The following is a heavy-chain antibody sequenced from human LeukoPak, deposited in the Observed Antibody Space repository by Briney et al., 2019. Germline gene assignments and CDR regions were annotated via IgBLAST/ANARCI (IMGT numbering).Heavy chain of an antibody. V-gene: IGHV3-66*01. CDR1: GFTVSSNY. Sequence: PGGSLRLSCAASGFTVSSNYMSWVRQAPGKGLEWVSVIYSGGSTYYADSVKGRFTISRDNSKNTLYLQMNSLRAEDTAVYYCAKDLQSYGSGSYYIPLGYWGQGTLVTVSS. CDR2: IYSGGST. CDR3: AKDLQSYGSGSYYIPLGY. J-gene: IGHJ4*02. D-gene: IGHD3-10*01.